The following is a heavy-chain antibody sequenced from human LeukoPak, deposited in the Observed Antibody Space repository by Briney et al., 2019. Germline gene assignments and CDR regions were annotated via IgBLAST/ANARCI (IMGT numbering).Heavy chain of an antibody. Sequence: ASVKVSCKASGYTFTSYAMHWVRQAPGQRLEWMGWINAGNGNTKYSQKFQGRVTITRDTSASTAYMELSSLRPEDTAVYYCASGSIGGEFDPNPGGWGQGTLVTVSS. CDR2: INAGNGNT. CDR1: GYTFTSYA. CDR3: ASGSIGGEFDPNPGG. D-gene: IGHD3-10*01. V-gene: IGHV1-3*01. J-gene: IGHJ4*02.